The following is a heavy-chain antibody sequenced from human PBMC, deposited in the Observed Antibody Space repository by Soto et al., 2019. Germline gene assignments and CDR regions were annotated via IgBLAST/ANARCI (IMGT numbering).Heavy chain of an antibody. V-gene: IGHV3-11*06. CDR1: GFPFNDYY. D-gene: IGHD2-21*01. CDR3: VRGGGGGLFEP. CDR2: ISPKSTFR. Sequence: GGSLRLSCATSGFPFNDYYMTWIRKAPGKGLEWFSKISPKSTFRNYADSAKGRFTISRDNTKSSLFLQMSSLGVYDTAVYSCVRGGGGGLFEPWGQGILVTVSS. J-gene: IGHJ5*02.